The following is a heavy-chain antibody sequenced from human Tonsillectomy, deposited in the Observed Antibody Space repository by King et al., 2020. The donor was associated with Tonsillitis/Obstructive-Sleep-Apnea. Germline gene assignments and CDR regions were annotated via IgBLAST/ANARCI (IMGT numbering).Heavy chain of an antibody. CDR3: HTGPLLAVAGDYYYYGMDV. D-gene: IGHD6-19*01. J-gene: IGHJ6*02. CDR1: GFTFSNAW. V-gene: IGHV3-15*07. Sequence: VQLVESGGGLVKPGGSLRLSCAASGFTFSNAWMNWVRQAPGKGLEWVGRIKSKTDGGTTDYAAPVKGRFTISRDDSKNTLYLQMNSLKTEDTAVYYCHTGPLLAVAGDYYYYGMDVWGQGTTVTVSS. CDR2: IKSKTDGGTT.